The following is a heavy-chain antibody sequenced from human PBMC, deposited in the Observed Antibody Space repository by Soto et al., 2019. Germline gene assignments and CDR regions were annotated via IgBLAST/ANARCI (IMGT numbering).Heavy chain of an antibody. V-gene: IGHV1-69*01. Sequence: QVQLVQSGAEVKKPGSSVKVSCKASGGAFGSYAINWVRQAPGQGLEWMGGIIPMFDTTNYAQRFQGRVTVTADESTSTVYSELTRLRSEDTAMYYGTIHPGYSSGYWGQDFWGQGTLVTVSS. J-gene: IGHJ4*02. D-gene: IGHD5-12*01. CDR3: TIHPGYSSGYWGQDF. CDR1: GGAFGSYA. CDR2: IIPMFDTT.